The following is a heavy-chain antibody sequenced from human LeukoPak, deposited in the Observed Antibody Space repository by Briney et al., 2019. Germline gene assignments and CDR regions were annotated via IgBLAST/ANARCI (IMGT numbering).Heavy chain of an antibody. D-gene: IGHD6-19*01. J-gene: IGHJ4*02. CDR2: INHSGST. Sequence: LETLSLTCAVYGGSFSGYYWSWIRQPPGKGLEWIGEINHSGSTNYNPSLKSRVTISVDTSKNQFSLKLSSVTAADTAVYYCARVKQLKYSSGWVFDYWGQGTLVTVSS. CDR3: ARVKQLKYSSGWVFDY. CDR1: GGSFSGYY. V-gene: IGHV4-34*01.